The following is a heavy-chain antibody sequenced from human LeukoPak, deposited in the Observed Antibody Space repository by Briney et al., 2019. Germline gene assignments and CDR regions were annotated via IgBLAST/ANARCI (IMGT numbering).Heavy chain of an antibody. D-gene: IGHD3-10*01. V-gene: IGHV3-23*01. J-gene: IGHJ4*02. Sequence: GGSLRLSCAASGFIFSNHGMNWVRQAPGKGLEWLSGVSPPGGGTYYADSVKGRFTISRDDSKNTLYLQMNNLRAEDTAVYYCAKPPGSGSYIEYWGQGTLVTVSS. CDR3: AKPPGSGSYIEY. CDR2: VSPPGGGT. CDR1: GFIFSNHG.